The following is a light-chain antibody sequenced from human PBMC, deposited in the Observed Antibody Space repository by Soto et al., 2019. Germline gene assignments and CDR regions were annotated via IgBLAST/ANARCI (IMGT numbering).Light chain of an antibody. Sequence: DIVMTQSPDSLAVSLGERATINCKSSQNVLYSSDNKNYLAWYQQKPGQPPKLLIYWASTRESGVPDRFSGSGSETDFTLTISSLQAEDVAVYYCQQYDTIPDTFGQGTKLEIK. CDR2: WAS. CDR1: QNVLYSSDNKNY. CDR3: QQYDTIPDT. J-gene: IGKJ2*01. V-gene: IGKV4-1*01.